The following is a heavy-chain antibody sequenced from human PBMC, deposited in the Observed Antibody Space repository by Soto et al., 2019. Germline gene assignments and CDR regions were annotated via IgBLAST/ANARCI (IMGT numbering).Heavy chain of an antibody. V-gene: IGHV3-23*01. CDR1: GFTFSTYA. CDR2: ISNNGGRT. CDR3: AKDFAVTPVTTGGAFHI. J-gene: IGHJ3*02. Sequence: PGGSLRLSCAASGFTFSTYAMAWIRQAPGKGLEWVSGISNNGGRTYYADSVKGRFTISRDNAKNSLYLQMGTLRPDDTALYYCAKDFAVTPVTTGGAFHIWGQGTMVTVSS. D-gene: IGHD4-17*01.